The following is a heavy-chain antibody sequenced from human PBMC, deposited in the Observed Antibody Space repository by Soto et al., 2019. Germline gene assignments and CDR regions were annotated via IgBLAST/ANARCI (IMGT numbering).Heavy chain of an antibody. CDR2: INSDGSST. Sequence: PGGSLRLSCAASGFTFSSYWMHWVRQAPGKGLVWVSRINSDGSSTSYADSVKGRFTISRDNAKNTLYLQMNSLRAEGTAVYYCARVTDYGDDAFDIWGQGTMVTVSS. D-gene: IGHD4-17*01. CDR1: GFTFSSYW. CDR3: ARVTDYGDDAFDI. V-gene: IGHV3-74*01. J-gene: IGHJ3*02.